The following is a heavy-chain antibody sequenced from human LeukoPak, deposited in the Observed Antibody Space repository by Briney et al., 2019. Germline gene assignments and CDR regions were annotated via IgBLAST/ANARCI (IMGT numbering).Heavy chain of an antibody. Sequence: ASVKVSCKASGYTFTDYGINWVRQAPGRGLEWMGWISVYSGHTDYPQKLQGRVSMTTDTSTSTAYMELRRLKSDDTAVYYCARGLYGRGIQLWFPRNYYYYYMDVWGKGTTVTVSS. V-gene: IGHV1-18*01. D-gene: IGHD5-18*01. J-gene: IGHJ6*03. CDR3: ARGLYGRGIQLWFPRNYYYYYMDV. CDR2: ISVYSGHT. CDR1: GYTFTDYG.